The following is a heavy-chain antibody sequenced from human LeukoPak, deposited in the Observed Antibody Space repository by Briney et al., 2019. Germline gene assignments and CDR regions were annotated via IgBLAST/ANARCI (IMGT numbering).Heavy chain of an antibody. Sequence: GGSLRLSCAASGFTFSSFGMSWVRQAPGKGLEWVSAISSTGGTAYYADSVKGRFTISRDNSINTLYLQMHSLRAEDRALYYCAKGSEPLVVAAGHFDYWGQGTLVTVSS. CDR2: ISSTGGTA. CDR1: GFTFSSFG. J-gene: IGHJ4*02. V-gene: IGHV3-23*01. CDR3: AKGSEPLVVAAGHFDY. D-gene: IGHD2-15*01.